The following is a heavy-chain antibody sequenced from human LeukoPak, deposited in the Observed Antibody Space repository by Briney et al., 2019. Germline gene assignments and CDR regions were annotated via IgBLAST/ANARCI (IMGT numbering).Heavy chain of an antibody. D-gene: IGHD4-23*01. CDR3: ARITWDGGDDTFDL. CDR2: INHSGST. CDR1: GGSFSGYY. V-gene: IGHV4-34*01. J-gene: IGHJ3*01. Sequence: PSETLSLTCAVYGGSFSGYYWSWIRQPPGQGLEWIGEINHSGSTNYNPSLKSRVTISVDTSKNQFSLKLSSVTAADTAVYYCARITWDGGDDTFDLWGQGTMVSISS.